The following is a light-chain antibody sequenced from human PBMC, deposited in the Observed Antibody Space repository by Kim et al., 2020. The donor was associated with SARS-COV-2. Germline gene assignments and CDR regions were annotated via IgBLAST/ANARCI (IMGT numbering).Light chain of an antibody. CDR1: KDISSW. J-gene: IGKJ4*01. CDR3: QQTHSFPLT. V-gene: IGKV1D-12*01. CDR2: EAS. Sequence: ASVGDRVTITCRASKDISSWLGWYQQKPGKAPKVLICEASNLQSGVPSRFSGSGSGTDFTLTINSLQPEDFATYYCQQTHSFPLTFGGGTKVDIK.